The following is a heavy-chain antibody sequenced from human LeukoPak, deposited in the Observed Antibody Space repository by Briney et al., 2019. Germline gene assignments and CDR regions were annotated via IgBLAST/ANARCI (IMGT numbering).Heavy chain of an antibody. CDR2: SNYSGST. CDR3: ARAKLVYCSGGTCHRYFDS. D-gene: IGHD2-15*01. V-gene: IGHV4-30-4*01. CDR1: GGSISSGDYY. J-gene: IGHJ4*02. Sequence: SETLSLTCTVSGGSISSGDYYWSWIRQPPGKGLEWIGYSNYSGSTSYNPSLKSRIIMSVDTSKNQFSLKLSSVTAADTAVYYCARAKLVYCSGGTCHRYFDSWGQGTLVTVSS.